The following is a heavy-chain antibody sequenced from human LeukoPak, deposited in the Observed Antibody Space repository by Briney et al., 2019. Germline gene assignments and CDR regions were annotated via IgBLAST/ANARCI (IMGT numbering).Heavy chain of an antibody. J-gene: IGHJ4*02. D-gene: IGHD1-1*01. V-gene: IGHV3-43*02. Sequence: GGSLRLSCAASGFTFDGYAMHWVRQAPGKGLEWVSLINGDGGSTYYADSVKGRFTISRDNSKNSLYLQMNSLRTEDTALYYCAKDVATLTGYTDYFDYWGQGTLVTVSS. CDR1: GFTFDGYA. CDR2: INGDGGST. CDR3: AKDVATLTGYTDYFDY.